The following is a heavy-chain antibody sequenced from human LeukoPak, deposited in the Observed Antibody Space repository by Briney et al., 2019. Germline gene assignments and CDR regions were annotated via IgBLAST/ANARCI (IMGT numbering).Heavy chain of an antibody. V-gene: IGHV3-21*01. J-gene: IGHJ4*02. CDR1: GFTFSSYS. Sequence: GGSLRLSCAAAGFTFSSYSMNWVRQAPGKGLEWVSSISSSSSYIYYADSVKGRFTISRDNAKNSLYLQMNSLRAEDTAVYYCARDLSYYDSSGYYYGYFDYWGQGTLVTVSS. CDR2: ISSSSSYI. D-gene: IGHD3-22*01. CDR3: ARDLSYYDSSGYYYGYFDY.